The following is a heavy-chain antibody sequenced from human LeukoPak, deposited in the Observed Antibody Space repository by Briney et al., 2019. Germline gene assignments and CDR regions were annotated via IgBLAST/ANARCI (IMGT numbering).Heavy chain of an antibody. CDR2: INHSGST. D-gene: IGHD4-23*01. CDR1: GGSFSGYY. V-gene: IGHV4-34*01. CDR3: ARDGKRSGMDV. J-gene: IGHJ6*01. Sequence: SETLSLTCAFYGGSFSGYYWSWIRQPPEKALEWLGEINHSGSTNYNPSLKSRVTISVATSKNKFCLKLGSVTAADTAVYYCARDGKRSGMDVWGQGTTVTVSS.